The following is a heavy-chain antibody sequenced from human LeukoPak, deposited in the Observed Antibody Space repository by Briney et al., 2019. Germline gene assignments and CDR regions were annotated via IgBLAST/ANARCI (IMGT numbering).Heavy chain of an antibody. D-gene: IGHD6-13*01. J-gene: IGHJ4*02. CDR2: IRYDGSNK. V-gene: IGHV3-30*02. CDR3: AKISRQQLVFGY. CDR1: GITFRNYG. Sequence: PGGSLRLSCAVSGITFRNYGMHWVRQAPGKGLEWVAFIRYDGSNKYYADSVKGRFTISRDNSKNTLYLQMNSLRAEDTAVYYCAKISRQQLVFGYWGQGTLVTVSS.